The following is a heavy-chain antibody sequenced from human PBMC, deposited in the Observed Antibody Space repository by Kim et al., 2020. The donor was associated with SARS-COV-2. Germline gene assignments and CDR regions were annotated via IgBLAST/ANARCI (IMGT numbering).Heavy chain of an antibody. J-gene: IGHJ3*02. Sequence: FTISRDNSKNTLYLQMNSLRAEDTAVYYCAKDESGGYDILTGYLRGAFDIWGQGTMVTVSS. D-gene: IGHD3-9*01. CDR3: AKDESGGYDILTGYLRGAFDI. V-gene: IGHV3-23*01.